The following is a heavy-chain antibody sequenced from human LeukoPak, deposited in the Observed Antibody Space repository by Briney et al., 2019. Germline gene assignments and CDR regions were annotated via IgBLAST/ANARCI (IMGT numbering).Heavy chain of an antibody. V-gene: IGHV3-21*01. D-gene: IGHD4-17*01. CDR2: ISSSSSYI. CDR3: ARDLYGDYVFDY. J-gene: IGHJ4*02. CDR1: GFTFSSYS. Sequence: GGSLRLSCAASGFTFSSYSMNWVRQAPGKGLEWVSSISSSSSYIYYADSVKGRFTISRDNAKNSLYLQMNSLRAEDTAVYYCARDLYGDYVFDYWGQGTLVTVSS.